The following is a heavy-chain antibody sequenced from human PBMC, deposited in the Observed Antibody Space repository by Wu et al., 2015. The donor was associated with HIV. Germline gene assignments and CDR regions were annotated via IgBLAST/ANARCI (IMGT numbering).Heavy chain of an antibody. V-gene: IGHV1-18*01. CDR1: GYTFTSYG. CDR3: ARDISSLYYDSRRGSFDI. CDR2: ISGDDGKT. D-gene: IGHD3-22*01. Sequence: QVQLVQSGGEVKKVGASVKVSCKASGYTFTSYGISWVRQAPGQRPEWMGWISGDDGKTKYAQKIQGRVTMTTDTSTSTAYLEMRSLRSDDTAVYYCARDISSLYYDSRRGSFDIWGQGTKVTVSS. J-gene: IGHJ3*02.